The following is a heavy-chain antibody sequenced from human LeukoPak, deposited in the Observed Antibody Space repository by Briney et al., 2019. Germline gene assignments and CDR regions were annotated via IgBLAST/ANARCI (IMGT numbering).Heavy chain of an antibody. CDR1: GFTFSDYY. V-gene: IGHV3-11*01. CDR2: ISSSGSTI. CDR3: ATQDNRRVGATSYYFDY. Sequence: SGGSLRLSFAASGFTFSDYYMSWIRQAPGKGLEWVSYISSSGSTIYYADSVKGRFTVSRDNAKNSLYLQMNSLRAEDTAVYYCATQDNRRVGATSYYFDYWGQGTLVTVSS. J-gene: IGHJ4*02. D-gene: IGHD1-26*01.